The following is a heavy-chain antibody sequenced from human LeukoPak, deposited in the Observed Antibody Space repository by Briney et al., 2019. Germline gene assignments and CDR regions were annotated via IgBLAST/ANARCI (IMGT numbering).Heavy chain of an antibody. Sequence: GGSLRLSCAASGFTFSNYEMNWVRQAPGKGLEWVANIKQGGSEKQYVGSVKGRFTISRDNAKNSLYLQMNSLRAEDTAVYYCARDRGLFDYWGQGTLVTVSS. J-gene: IGHJ4*02. CDR3: ARDRGLFDY. CDR1: GFTFSNYE. V-gene: IGHV3-7*04. D-gene: IGHD3-10*01. CDR2: IKQGGSEK.